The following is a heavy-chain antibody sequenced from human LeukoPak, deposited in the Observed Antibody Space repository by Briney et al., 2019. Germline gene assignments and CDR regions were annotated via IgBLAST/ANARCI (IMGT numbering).Heavy chain of an antibody. CDR2: IKEDGSEK. Sequence: GGSLRLSCAASGFTFSSYWMSWVRQAPGKGLKWVANIKEDGSEKYYVDSVKGRFTISRDNAKNSLFLEMNSLRAEDTALYYCARGEPVAILSHWGQGTLVTVSS. CDR3: ARGEPVAILSH. CDR1: GFTFSSYW. V-gene: IGHV3-7*01. J-gene: IGHJ4*02. D-gene: IGHD2-2*01.